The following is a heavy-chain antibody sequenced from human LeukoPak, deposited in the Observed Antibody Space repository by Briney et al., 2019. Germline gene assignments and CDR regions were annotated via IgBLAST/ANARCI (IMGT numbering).Heavy chain of an antibody. J-gene: IGHJ3*02. V-gene: IGHV4-59*01. Sequence: SETLSLTCTVSGGSISSYYWSWIRQPPGKGLEWIGYIYYSGSTNYNPSLKSRVTISVDTSKNQFSLKLSSVTAADTAVYYCARDKGHYGSYAFDIWGQGTMVTVSS. CDR2: IYYSGST. CDR1: GGSISSYY. D-gene: IGHD3-10*01. CDR3: ARDKGHYGSYAFDI.